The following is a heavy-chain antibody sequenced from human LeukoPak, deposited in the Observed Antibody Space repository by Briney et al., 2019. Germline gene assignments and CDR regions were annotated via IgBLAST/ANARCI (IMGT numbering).Heavy chain of an antibody. V-gene: IGHV3-48*01. D-gene: IGHD1-26*01. CDR3: AATKVGATRPTDY. Sequence: GGSLRLSCAASGFTFSSYSMSGVRQAPAKGLEWVSYISSSSSTIYYADSVKGRFTISRDNAKNSLNLQMNSLRAEDTAVYYCAATKVGATRPTDYWGQGNLVTVSS. CDR2: ISSSSSTI. CDR1: GFTFSSYS. J-gene: IGHJ4*02.